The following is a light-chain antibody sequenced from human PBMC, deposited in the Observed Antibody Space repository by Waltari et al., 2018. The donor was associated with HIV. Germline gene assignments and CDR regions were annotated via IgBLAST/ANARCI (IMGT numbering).Light chain of an antibody. J-gene: IGKJ1*01. Sequence: DLQLTQSPFFVSASVGNRVTITCRVSQAISSWLTWYQQRPGADPKLLIYASSTLQSGVPTRFSGGRSGANFTLTISSLQPEDFATYFCQQADGLPWTFGQGTKVEMK. CDR1: QAISSW. CDR2: ASS. V-gene: IGKV1-12*01. CDR3: QQADGLPWT.